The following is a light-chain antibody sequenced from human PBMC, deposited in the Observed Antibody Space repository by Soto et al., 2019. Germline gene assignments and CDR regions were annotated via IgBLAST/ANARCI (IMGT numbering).Light chain of an antibody. CDR3: QQRSTWPPIT. Sequence: EIVLTQSPATLSLSPGQRATLSCRTSQSVSNYLAWYQQKPGQAPRLLIYDASNRATGIPARFSGSGSGTDLTLTISSLGAEDFAFYYCQQRSTWPPITFGQGTRLEIK. J-gene: IGKJ5*01. CDR1: QSVSNY. CDR2: DAS. V-gene: IGKV3-11*01.